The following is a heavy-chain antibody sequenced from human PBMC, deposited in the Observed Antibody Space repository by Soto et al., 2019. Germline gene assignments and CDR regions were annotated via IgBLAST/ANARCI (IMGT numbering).Heavy chain of an antibody. J-gene: IGHJ4*02. CDR2: INSHNGYT. CDR1: GYTFSSYA. Sequence: QVQLVQSGAEVKKPGASVKVSCKASGYTFSSYAINWVRQAPGQGLEWMGWINSHNGYTKYAQKVQGRVTMTTATSTSTVYMELRTLRYDDTAVYYCARDRGYCSITSCYGEHYFDYWGQGTLVTVSS. D-gene: IGHD2-2*01. CDR3: ARDRGYCSITSCYGEHYFDY. V-gene: IGHV1-18*01.